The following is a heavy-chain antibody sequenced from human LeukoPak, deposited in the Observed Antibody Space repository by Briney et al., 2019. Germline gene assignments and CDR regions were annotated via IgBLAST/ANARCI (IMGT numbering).Heavy chain of an antibody. CDR2: ISSSSAYI. CDR1: GFTFSSYI. Sequence: GGSLRLSCAASGFTFSSYIMNWVRLAPGKGPEGVSSISSSSAYIYYADSVKGRFTISRDNAKSSLFLQMNSLRDEDTAVYYCATSSIALAGMVDYWGQGTLVTVSS. V-gene: IGHV3-21*01. J-gene: IGHJ4*02. D-gene: IGHD6-19*01. CDR3: ATSSIALAGMVDY.